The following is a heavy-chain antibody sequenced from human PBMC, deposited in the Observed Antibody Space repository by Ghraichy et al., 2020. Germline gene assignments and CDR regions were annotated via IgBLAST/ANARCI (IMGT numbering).Heavy chain of an antibody. CDR3: VKEITLAVTRTIFGVVTPYYYYGMDV. Sequence: GGSLRLSCSASGFTFSSYAMHWVRQAPGKGLEYVSAISSNGGSTYYADSVKGRFTISRDNPKNTLYLQMSSLRAEDTAVYYCVKEITLAVTRTIFGVVTPYYYYGMDVWGQGTTVTVSS. V-gene: IGHV3-64D*06. CDR1: GFTFSSYA. CDR2: ISSNGGST. D-gene: IGHD3-3*01. J-gene: IGHJ6*02.